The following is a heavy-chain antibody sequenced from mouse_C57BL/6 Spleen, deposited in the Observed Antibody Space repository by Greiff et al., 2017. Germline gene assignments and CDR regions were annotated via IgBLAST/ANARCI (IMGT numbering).Heavy chain of an antibody. CDR3: ARHEESYCCFDY. CDR1: GYTFTEYT. J-gene: IGHJ2*01. D-gene: IGHD6-5*01. CDR2: FYTGGGSI. V-gene: IGHV1-62-2*01. Sequence: QVQLQQSGAELVKPGASVKLSCKASGYTFTEYTIPWVKQRSGQGLEWIGWFYTGGGSIKYNEKFKDKSTLTADKSSSTVYMELSRLTSEDSAVYFCARHEESYCCFDYWGQGTTLTVSS.